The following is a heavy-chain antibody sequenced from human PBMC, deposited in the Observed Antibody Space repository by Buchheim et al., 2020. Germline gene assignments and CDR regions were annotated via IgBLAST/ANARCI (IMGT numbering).Heavy chain of an antibody. D-gene: IGHD3-22*01. CDR3: ARLDYYDSSGYVIFDY. CDR1: GGSISSSNYY. V-gene: IGHV4-39*01. J-gene: IGHJ4*02. CDR2: VYYSGRT. Sequence: QLQLQESGPGLVKPSETLSLTCTVSGGSISSSNYYWGWIRQPLGKGLEWIGTVYYSGRTYYNPSLKSRVTMSLDTSKNQFSLNLSSVTAADTAVYYCARLDYYDSSGYVIFDYWRQGTL.